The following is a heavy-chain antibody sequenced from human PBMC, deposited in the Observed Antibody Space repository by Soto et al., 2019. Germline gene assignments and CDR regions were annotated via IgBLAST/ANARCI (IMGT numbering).Heavy chain of an antibody. V-gene: IGHV3-15*01. CDR1: GVTFSNVW. CDR2: IKSNAYGGTI. D-gene: IGHD3-10*01. Sequence: EVQLVESGGGLVIPGGSLRLSCAASGVTFSNVWVTWVRQAPGRGLEWVGRIKSNAYGGTIDYAAPVKGRFTISRDDSRNTVSLPMNSLKTEDTAVYHCTTGLRWFGEFWGQGSRVTVSS. J-gene: IGHJ4*02. CDR3: TTGLRWFGEF.